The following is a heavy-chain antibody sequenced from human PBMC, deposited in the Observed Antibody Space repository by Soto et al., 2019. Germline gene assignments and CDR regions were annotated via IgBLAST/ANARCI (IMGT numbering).Heavy chain of an antibody. CDR3: AREDRDRETGLIPAAISCIDV. CDR1: GGTFSRYS. D-gene: IGHD2-2*01. Sequence: SLKVSCKASGGTFSRYSITWVRQAPGHGLEWIGRIIPIFGIASYAQKFQGRVTITADESTSTAYMELSSLRSDDTAVYYCAREDRDRETGLIPAAISCIDVCGQGTTVTVSS. CDR2: IIPIFGIA. J-gene: IGHJ6*02. V-gene: IGHV1-69*13.